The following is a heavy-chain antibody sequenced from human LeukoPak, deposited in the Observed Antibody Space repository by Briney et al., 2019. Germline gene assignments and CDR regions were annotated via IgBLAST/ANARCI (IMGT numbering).Heavy chain of an antibody. V-gene: IGHV4-61*02. J-gene: IGHJ4*02. CDR1: GGSISSGSYY. Sequence: SQTLSLTCTVSGGSISSGSYYWSWLRQPAGKGLEWIGRIYTSGSTNYNPSLKSRVTISVDTSKNQFSLTLSSVTAGDTAVYHCARDGLEMATFYFDYWGQGTLVTVSS. D-gene: IGHD5-24*01. CDR3: ARDGLEMATFYFDY. CDR2: IYTSGST.